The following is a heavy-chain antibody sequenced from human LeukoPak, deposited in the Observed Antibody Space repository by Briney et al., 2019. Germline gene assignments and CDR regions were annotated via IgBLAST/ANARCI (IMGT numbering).Heavy chain of an antibody. Sequence: GGSLRLSCAASGFTFSNAWMSWVRQAPGKGLEWVGRIKSKTDGGTTEYSAPVKHRFTISRDDSKNTLYLQMNSLKNEDTAVYYCTTDKFRINWSVATNWFDPWGQGTLVTVSS. CDR3: TTDKFRINWSVATNWFDP. CDR2: IKSKTDGGTT. CDR1: GFTFSNAW. D-gene: IGHD1-1*01. V-gene: IGHV3-15*01. J-gene: IGHJ5*02.